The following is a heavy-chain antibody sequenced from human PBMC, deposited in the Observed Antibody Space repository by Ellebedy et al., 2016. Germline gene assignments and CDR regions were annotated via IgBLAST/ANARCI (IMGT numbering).Heavy chain of an antibody. CDR3: AKDIGYSYGWVFDY. V-gene: IGHV3-9*01. D-gene: IGHD5-18*01. CDR1: GFTFDDYA. Sequence: GGSLRLSXAASGFTFDDYAMHWVRQAPGKGLEWVSGISWNSGSIGYADSVKGRFTISRDNAKNSLYLQMNSLRAEDTALYYCAKDIGYSYGWVFDYWGQGTLVTVSS. CDR2: ISWNSGSI. J-gene: IGHJ4*02.